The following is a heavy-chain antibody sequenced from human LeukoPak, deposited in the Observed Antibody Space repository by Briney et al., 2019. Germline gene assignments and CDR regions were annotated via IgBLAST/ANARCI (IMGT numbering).Heavy chain of an antibody. CDR1: GFTFSSCG. D-gene: IGHD5-18*01. V-gene: IGHV3-33*01. CDR3: ASGIQPDRYFDY. Sequence: GGSLRLSCAASGFTFSSCGMHWVRQAPGKGLEWVAVIWYDGSNKYYADSVKGRFTISRDNSKNTLYLQMNSLRAEDTAVYYCASGIQPDRYFDYWGQGTLVTVSS. J-gene: IGHJ4*02. CDR2: IWYDGSNK.